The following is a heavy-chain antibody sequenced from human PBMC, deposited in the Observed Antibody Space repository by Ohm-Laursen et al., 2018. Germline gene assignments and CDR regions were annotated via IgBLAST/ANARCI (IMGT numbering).Heavy chain of an antibody. D-gene: IGHD2-2*01. V-gene: IGHV3-11*01. CDR2: ISSSGSTI. CDR1: GFTFGDYY. CDR3: ARRYCSSTSCYRYWFDP. J-gene: IGHJ5*02. Sequence: GSLRLSCSASGFTFGDYYMSWIRQAPGKGLEWVSYISSSGSTIYYADSVKGRFTISRDNAKNSLYLQMNSLRAEDTAVYYCARRYCSSTSCYRYWFDPWGQGTLVTVSS.